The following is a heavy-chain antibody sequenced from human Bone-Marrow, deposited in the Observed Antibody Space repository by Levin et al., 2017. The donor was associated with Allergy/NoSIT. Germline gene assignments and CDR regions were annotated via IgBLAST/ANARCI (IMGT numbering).Heavy chain of an antibody. V-gene: IGHV4-34*01. Sequence: SETLSLTCAVYGGSFSGYYWSWIRQPPGKGLEWIGEINHSGSTNYNPSLKSRVTISVDTSKNQFSLKLSSVTAADTAVYYCARSYGSGSESMDFDGMDVWGQGTTVTVSS. CDR2: INHSGST. CDR3: ARSYGSGSESMDFDGMDV. J-gene: IGHJ6*02. CDR1: GGSFSGYY. D-gene: IGHD3-10*01.